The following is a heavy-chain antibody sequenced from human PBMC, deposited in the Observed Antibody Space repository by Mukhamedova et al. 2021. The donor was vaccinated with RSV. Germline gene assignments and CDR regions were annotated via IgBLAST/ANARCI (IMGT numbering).Heavy chain of an antibody. CDR3: ARRVRGTYHFDY. D-gene: IGHD3-3*01. Sequence: TFTDSSIHWVRQAPGQGFEWLGRVNPKSGDTVYAQNFQGRITMTRDTSINTAYMDLSGLTSDDTALYYSARRVRGTYHFDYWGQG. J-gene: IGHJ4*02. CDR1: TFTDSS. V-gene: IGHV1-2*02. CDR2: VNPKSGDT.